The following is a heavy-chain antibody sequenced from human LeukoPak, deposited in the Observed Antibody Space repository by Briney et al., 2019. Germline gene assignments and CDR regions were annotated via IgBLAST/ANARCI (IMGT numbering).Heavy chain of an antibody. CDR2: INHSGST. CDR3: ASDYGDYED. D-gene: IGHD4-17*01. Sequence: SETLSLTCAVYGGSFSGYYWSWIRQPPGKGLEWIGEINHSGSTNYNPSLESRVTISVDTSKNQFSLKLSSVTAADTAVYYCASDYGDYEDWGQGTLVTVSS. J-gene: IGHJ4*02. CDR1: GGSFSGYY. V-gene: IGHV4-34*01.